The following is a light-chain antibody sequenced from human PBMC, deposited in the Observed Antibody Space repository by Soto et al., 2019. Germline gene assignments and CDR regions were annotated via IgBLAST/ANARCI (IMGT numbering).Light chain of an antibody. J-gene: IGKJ4*01. CDR1: QSISNW. V-gene: IGKV1-5*03. CDR3: QQYDSYRLT. CDR2: KAS. Sequence: DIQMTQSPSTLSASVGDRVTITCRASQSISNWLAWYQQKPGNAPKLLISKASSLESGVPSRFSGSGSGTEFTLTISSLQPDDFVTYYCQQYDSYRLTFGGGTKVEIK.